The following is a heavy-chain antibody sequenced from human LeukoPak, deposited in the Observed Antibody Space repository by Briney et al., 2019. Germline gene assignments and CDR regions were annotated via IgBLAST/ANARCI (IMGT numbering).Heavy chain of an antibody. Sequence: SETLSLTCAVSGYSISRGYHWGWIRQPPGKGLEWIGSIYHSGSTYYNSSLKSRVTISVDTSKNQFSLKVSSVTAADTAVYYCARVNWNPDYWGQGTLVTVSS. CDR2: IYHSGST. D-gene: IGHD1-1*01. J-gene: IGHJ4*02. V-gene: IGHV4-38-2*01. CDR3: ARVNWNPDY. CDR1: GYSISRGYH.